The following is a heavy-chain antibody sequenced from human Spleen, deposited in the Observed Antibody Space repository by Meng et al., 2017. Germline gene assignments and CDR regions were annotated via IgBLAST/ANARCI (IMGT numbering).Heavy chain of an antibody. V-gene: IGHV1-8*01. Sequence: ASVKVSCKASGYTFTSYDINWVRQATGQGLEWMGWMDPNSGNTGYAQKFQGRVTMTRNTSISTAYMELSSLRSEDTAVYYCARSYCSGGSCYLLSDVFDIWGQGTMVTVSS. D-gene: IGHD2-15*01. J-gene: IGHJ3*02. CDR3: ARSYCSGGSCYLLSDVFDI. CDR1: GYTFTSYD. CDR2: MDPNSGNT.